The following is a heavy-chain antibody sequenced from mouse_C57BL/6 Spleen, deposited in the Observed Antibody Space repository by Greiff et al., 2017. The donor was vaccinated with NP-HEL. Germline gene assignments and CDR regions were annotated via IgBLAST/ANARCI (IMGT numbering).Heavy chain of an antibody. CDR1: GFTFSDYG. J-gene: IGHJ4*01. CDR3: GGYSYYYAMDY. D-gene: IGHD2-3*01. CDR2: ISSGSSTI. V-gene: IGHV5-17*01. Sequence: EVKVVESGGGLVKPGGSLKLSCAASGFTFSDYGMHWVRQAPEKGLEWVAYISSGSSTIYYADTVKGRFTISRDNAKNTLFLQMTSLRSEDTAMYYCGGYSYYYAMDYWGQGTSVTVSS.